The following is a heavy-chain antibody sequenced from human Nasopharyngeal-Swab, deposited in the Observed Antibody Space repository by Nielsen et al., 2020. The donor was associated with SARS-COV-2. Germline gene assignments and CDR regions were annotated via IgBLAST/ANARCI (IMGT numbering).Heavy chain of an antibody. CDR3: AKDLPFERIAVAGTAFDY. D-gene: IGHD6-19*01. CDR1: GFTFSSYA. CDR2: ISGSGGST. V-gene: IGHV3-23*01. J-gene: IGHJ4*02. Sequence: GESLKISCAASGFTFSSYAMSWDRQAPGKGREGVSAISGSGGSTYYADSVKGRFTISRDNSKNTLYLQMNSLRAEDTAVYYCAKDLPFERIAVAGTAFDYWGQGTLVTVSS.